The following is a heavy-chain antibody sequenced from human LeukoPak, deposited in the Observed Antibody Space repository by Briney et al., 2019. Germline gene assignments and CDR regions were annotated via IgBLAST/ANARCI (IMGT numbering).Heavy chain of an antibody. CDR2: ISAYNGNT. CDR3: ARDHVLLWFGGGDRYGMDV. D-gene: IGHD3-10*01. CDR1: GYTFTSYD. J-gene: IGHJ6*02. Sequence: ASVKVSCKASGYTFTSYDINWVRQAPGQGLEWMGWISAYNGNTNYAQKLQGRVTMTTDTSTSTAYMELRSLRSDDTAVYYCARDHVLLWFGGGDRYGMDVWGQGTTVTVSS. V-gene: IGHV1-18*01.